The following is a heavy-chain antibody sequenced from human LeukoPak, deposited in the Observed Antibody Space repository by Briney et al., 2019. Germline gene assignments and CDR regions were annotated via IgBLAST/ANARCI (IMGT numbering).Heavy chain of an antibody. D-gene: IGHD6-13*01. CDR3: ARDRLIAAAGKNLDY. Sequence: ASVKVSCKASGYTFTSYFMHWVRQAPGQGLEWMGIINPSGNSTNYAQKFQGRVTMTTDTSTSTAYMELRGLRSDDTAVYYCARDRLIAAAGKNLDYWGQGTLVTVSS. CDR2: INPSGNST. J-gene: IGHJ4*02. CDR1: GYTFTSYF. V-gene: IGHV1-46*01.